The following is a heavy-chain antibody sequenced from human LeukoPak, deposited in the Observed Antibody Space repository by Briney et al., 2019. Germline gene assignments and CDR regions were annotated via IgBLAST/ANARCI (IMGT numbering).Heavy chain of an antibody. CDR3: AREVVLMVYAIQAYNWFDP. CDR1: GFTFSSYS. V-gene: IGHV3-21*01. CDR2: ISSSSSYI. Sequence: GGSLRLSCAASGFTFSSYSMNWVRQAPGKGLEWASSISSSSSYIYYADSVKGRFTISRDNAKNSLYLQMNSLRAEDTAVYYCAREVVLMVYAIQAYNWFDPWGQGTLVTVSS. D-gene: IGHD2-8*01. J-gene: IGHJ5*02.